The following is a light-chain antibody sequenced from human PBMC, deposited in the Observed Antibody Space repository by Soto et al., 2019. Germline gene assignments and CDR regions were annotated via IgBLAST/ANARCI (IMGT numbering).Light chain of an antibody. CDR1: SSNIGSNY. J-gene: IGLJ2*01. V-gene: IGLV1-47*01. CDR2: RNN. Sequence: QSVLTQPPSASGTPGQRVTISCSGSSSNIGSNYVFWYQQFPGTAPKVLIYRNNQRPSGVPDRFSGSKSGTSASLAISGLRSEDGAEYYCATWDDSLSGVVFGGGTKVTVL. CDR3: ATWDDSLSGVV.